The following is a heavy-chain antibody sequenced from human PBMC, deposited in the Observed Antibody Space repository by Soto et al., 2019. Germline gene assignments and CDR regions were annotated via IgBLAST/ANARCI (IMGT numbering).Heavy chain of an antibody. CDR1: VGSFSGYY. CDR2: INHSGST. D-gene: IGHD6-13*01. Sequence: SETLSLTCAVYVGSFSGYYWSWIRQPPGKGLEWIGEINHSGSTNYNPSLKSRVTISVDTSKNQFFLKLSSVTAADTAVYYCARPAIAAVVSAFDYWGQGTLVTVSS. V-gene: IGHV4-34*01. CDR3: ARPAIAAVVSAFDY. J-gene: IGHJ4*02.